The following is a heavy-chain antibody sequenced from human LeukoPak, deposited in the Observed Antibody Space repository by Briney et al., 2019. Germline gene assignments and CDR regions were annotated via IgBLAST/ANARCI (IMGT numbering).Heavy chain of an antibody. D-gene: IGHD1-26*01. Sequence: PGGSLRLSCAASGFTFSSYSMNWVRQAPGKGLEWVSSISSSSSYIYYADSVKGRFTISRDNAKNSLYLQMNSLRPEDTAAYYCAKVGIVGATTSAYFEYWGQGTLVTVSS. V-gene: IGHV3-21*04. J-gene: IGHJ4*02. CDR2: ISSSSSYI. CDR1: GFTFSSYS. CDR3: AKVGIVGATTSAYFEY.